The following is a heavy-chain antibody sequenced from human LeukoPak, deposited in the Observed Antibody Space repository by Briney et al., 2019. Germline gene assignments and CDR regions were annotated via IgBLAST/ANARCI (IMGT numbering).Heavy chain of an antibody. CDR2: ISAITGDT. Sequence: GGSLRLSCAASGFAFNNYALNWVRQAPGKGLEWVSSISAITGDTYYADSVKGRFTISRDHSKNTVYLQMNSLRAEDTAVYYCARDPSKDYYMDVWGKGTTVTVSS. CDR1: GFAFNNYA. V-gene: IGHV3-23*01. CDR3: ARDPSKDYYMDV. J-gene: IGHJ6*03.